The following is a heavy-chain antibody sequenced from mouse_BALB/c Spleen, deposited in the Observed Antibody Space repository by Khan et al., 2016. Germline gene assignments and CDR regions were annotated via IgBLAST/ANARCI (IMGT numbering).Heavy chain of an antibody. CDR1: GYAFSIYW. J-gene: IGHJ2*01. CDR3: ASAGYGYDY. Sequence: QVQLKESGAELVRPGSSVKISCKASGYAFSIYWMNWVKQRPGQGLEWIGQIYPGAGDTDYTGKFKDKATLTADKSSSTAYMQLSSLTSEDSAVYFCASAGYGYDYWGQGTTLTVSS. D-gene: IGHD2-2*01. V-gene: IGHV1-80*01. CDR2: IYPGAGDT.